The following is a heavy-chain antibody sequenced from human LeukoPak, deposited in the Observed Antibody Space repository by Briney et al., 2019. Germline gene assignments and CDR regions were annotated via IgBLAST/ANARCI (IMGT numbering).Heavy chain of an antibody. Sequence: PSETLSLTCTVSGGSIDNYYWSWIRQPPGKGREWIGYIYYSGNTYYIPSLESRVTISVDRSKNQFSLKLSSVTAADTAVYYCARHLWSANHKFDYWGQGTLVTVSA. V-gene: IGHV4-59*01. D-gene: IGHD3-3*01. CDR3: ARHLWSANHKFDY. CDR2: IYYSGNT. J-gene: IGHJ4*02. CDR1: GGSIDNYY.